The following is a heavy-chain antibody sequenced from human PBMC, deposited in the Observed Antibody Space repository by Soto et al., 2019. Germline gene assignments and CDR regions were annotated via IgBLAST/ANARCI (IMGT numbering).Heavy chain of an antibody. CDR3: ATSSDWSPLLDY. D-gene: IGHD6-19*01. CDR2: INNGGGT. V-gene: IGHV1-2*02. CDR1: QYTSTNYY. J-gene: IGHJ4*02. Sequence: ASVKVSCKASQYTSTNYYLHWVRQAPGQRPEWMGWINNGGGTIYAQKFQGRLTMTRDTSITTAYMELSRLSSDDTAFYYCATSSDWSPLLDYWGQGTLVTVSS.